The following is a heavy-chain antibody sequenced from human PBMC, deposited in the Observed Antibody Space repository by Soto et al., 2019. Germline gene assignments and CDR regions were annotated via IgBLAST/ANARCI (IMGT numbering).Heavy chain of an antibody. Sequence: ASVKVSCKASGYTFTDYYMHWVRQAPGQGLEWMGWINPNGGATNYAQKFQGWVTMTRDTSISTAYMELSRLRSDDTAVYYCAREPRVLAPIHSFFDYWGQGTLVTVSS. V-gene: IGHV1-2*04. CDR3: AREPRVLAPIHSFFDY. CDR1: GYTFTDYY. CDR2: INPNGGAT. J-gene: IGHJ4*02. D-gene: IGHD6-6*01.